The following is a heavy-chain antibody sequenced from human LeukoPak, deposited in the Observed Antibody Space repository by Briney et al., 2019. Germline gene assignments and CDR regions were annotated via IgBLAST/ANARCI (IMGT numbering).Heavy chain of an antibody. V-gene: IGHV3-30*02. J-gene: IGHJ5*02. Sequence: GGSLRLSCAASGFTFSSYGIHWVRQAPVKGLEWVAFIRYDGSDKYFADIVKGRFTISRDNSKNTVYLQMNSLRVEDTAIYYCARDPLTGSYGVDWLDPWGQGTLVTVSS. CDR3: ARDPLTGSYGVDWLDP. CDR2: IRYDGSDK. D-gene: IGHD1-26*01. CDR1: GFTFSSYG.